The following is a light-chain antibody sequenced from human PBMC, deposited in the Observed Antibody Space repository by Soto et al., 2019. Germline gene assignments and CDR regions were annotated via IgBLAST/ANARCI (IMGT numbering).Light chain of an antibody. CDR1: QSVTDF. Sequence: EIVLTQSPATLSLSPGERATLSCRASQSVTDFLAWYQQKPGQAPRLLIYDASNRATGVPARFSGSGSGIDFTLTISSLEPEDSAVYYCQQRSGWPPLTFGGGTKVAIK. CDR3: QQRSGWPPLT. CDR2: DAS. J-gene: IGKJ4*01. V-gene: IGKV3-11*01.